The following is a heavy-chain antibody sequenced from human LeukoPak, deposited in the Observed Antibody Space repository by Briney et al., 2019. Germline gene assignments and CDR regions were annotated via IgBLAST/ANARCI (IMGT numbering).Heavy chain of an antibody. D-gene: IGHD6-13*01. Sequence: SVKVSCKASGYTFTSYGISWVRQAPGQGLEWMGWISAYNGNTNYAQKLQGRVTMTTDTSTSTAYMELRSLRSDDTAVYYCARADSSSWYRSWFDPWGQGTLVTVSS. V-gene: IGHV1-18*01. CDR1: GYTFTSYG. CDR2: ISAYNGNT. CDR3: ARADSSSWYRSWFDP. J-gene: IGHJ5*02.